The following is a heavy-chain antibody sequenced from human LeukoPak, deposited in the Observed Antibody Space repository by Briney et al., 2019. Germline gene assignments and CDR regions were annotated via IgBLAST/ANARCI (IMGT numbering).Heavy chain of an antibody. Sequence: PGGSLRLSCAASGFTFSNYGMNWVRQAPGKGLEWVSYISSSSGTIYYTDSVKGRFTISRDNAKNSLYLQMNSLRDEDTAVYYCARGVLRYFDYWGQGTLVTVSS. CDR1: GFTFSNYG. CDR3: ARGVLRYFDY. D-gene: IGHD3-9*01. CDR2: ISSSSGTI. V-gene: IGHV3-48*02. J-gene: IGHJ4*02.